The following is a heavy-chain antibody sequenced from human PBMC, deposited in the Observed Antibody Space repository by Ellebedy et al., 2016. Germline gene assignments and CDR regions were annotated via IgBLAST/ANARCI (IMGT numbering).Heavy chain of an antibody. CDR1: GFTFSSYS. Sequence: GGFLRLSCAASGFTFSSYSMNWVRQAPGKGLEWVSSISSSSSYIYYADSVKGRFTISRDNVKNSLYLQMNSLRAEDTAVFYCARESEVGCMDVWGQGTTVTVSS. CDR2: ISSSSSYI. V-gene: IGHV3-21*01. CDR3: ARESEVGCMDV. D-gene: IGHD1-26*01. J-gene: IGHJ6*02.